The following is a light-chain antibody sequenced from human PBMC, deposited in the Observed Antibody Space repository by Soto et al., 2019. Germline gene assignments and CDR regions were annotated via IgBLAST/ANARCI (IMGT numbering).Light chain of an antibody. J-gene: IGLJ1*01. CDR3: SSFTTISTPLYV. Sequence: SVLTQPASVSGSPGQSITISCTGTSSDVGGYNYVSWYQQHPGRAPRLIIFEVSHRPSGVSNRFSGSKSGNTASLTISGLQAEDEADYYCSSFTTISTPLYVFGTGTKVTVL. CDR1: SSDVGGYNY. V-gene: IGLV2-14*03. CDR2: EVS.